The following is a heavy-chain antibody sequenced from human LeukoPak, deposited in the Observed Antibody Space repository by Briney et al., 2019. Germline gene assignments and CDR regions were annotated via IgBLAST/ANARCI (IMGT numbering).Heavy chain of an antibody. D-gene: IGHD2-15*01. CDR1: GGSISSSSYY. V-gene: IGHV4-39*07. Sequence: SETLSLTCTVSGGSISSSSYYWGWIRWPPGKGLEWIGSIYYSGSTYYNPSLKSRVTISVDTSKNQFSLKLSSVTAADTAVYYCARDSGYLDYWGQGTLVTVPS. CDR2: IYYSGST. J-gene: IGHJ4*02. CDR3: ARDSGYLDY.